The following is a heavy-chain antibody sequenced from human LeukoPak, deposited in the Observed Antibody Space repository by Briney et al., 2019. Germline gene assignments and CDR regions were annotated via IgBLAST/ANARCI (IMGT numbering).Heavy chain of an antibody. D-gene: IGHD6-13*01. CDR3: VRESPVAAVGRSWFDP. CDR1: GFTFSSYA. Sequence: GGSLRLSCAASGFTFSSYAMSWVRQAPGEGLEWVSTVSGSGGNTYYADSVKGRFTISRDNTKNTLYLQMNSLRAEDTAVYYCVRESPVAAVGRSWFDPWGQGTLVSVSS. J-gene: IGHJ5*02. V-gene: IGHV3-23*01. CDR2: VSGSGGNT.